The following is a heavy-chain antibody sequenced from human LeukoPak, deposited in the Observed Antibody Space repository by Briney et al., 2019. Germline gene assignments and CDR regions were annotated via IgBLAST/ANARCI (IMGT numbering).Heavy chain of an antibody. CDR2: IYTSGTT. D-gene: IGHD6-6*01. CDR3: ARWSGSVTARNYYYMDV. Sequence: SETLSLTCTVSGGSVRRGNYYWTWIRQPAGSGLEWIGRIYTSGTTDYNPSLRTRVTISVDASRNQFSLNLSSVTAADTAVYYCARWSGSVTARNYYYMDVWGEGTTVTVSS. CDR1: GGSVRRGNYY. J-gene: IGHJ6*03. V-gene: IGHV4-61*02.